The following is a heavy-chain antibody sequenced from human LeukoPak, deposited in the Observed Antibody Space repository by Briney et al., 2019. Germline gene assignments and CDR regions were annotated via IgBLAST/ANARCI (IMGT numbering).Heavy chain of an antibody. J-gene: IGHJ4*02. CDR3: AKERLGGNYGDYAVEY. CDR2: ISGSGGST. CDR1: GFTFGSYA. D-gene: IGHD4-17*01. V-gene: IGHV3-23*01. Sequence: GGSLRLSCAASGFTFGSYAMSWVRQAPGKGLGWVSVISGSGGSTYYADSVKGRFTISRDNSKKTLDLHMDSLRAEDTAVYYCAKERLGGNYGDYAVEYWGQGTMVAVSS.